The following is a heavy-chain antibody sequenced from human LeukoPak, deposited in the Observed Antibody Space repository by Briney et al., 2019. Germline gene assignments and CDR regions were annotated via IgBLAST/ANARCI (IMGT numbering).Heavy chain of an antibody. Sequence: SETLSLTCSVSGASISSSSYYWGWIRQPPGKGLEWIGNIYYSGISYYSPSLKSRVTISVDTSKNQFSLKLSSVTAADTAVYHCARLSSGLDYWGQGTLVTVSS. V-gene: IGHV4-39*01. CDR1: GASISSSSYY. CDR2: IYYSGIS. CDR3: ARLSSGLDY. J-gene: IGHJ4*02. D-gene: IGHD3-22*01.